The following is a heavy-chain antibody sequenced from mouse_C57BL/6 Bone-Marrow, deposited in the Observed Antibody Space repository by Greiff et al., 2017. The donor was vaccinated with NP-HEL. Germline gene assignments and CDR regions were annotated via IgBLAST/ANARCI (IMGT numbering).Heavy chain of an antibody. CDR3: ARDFTVVAPYFDY. D-gene: IGHD1-1*01. J-gene: IGHJ2*01. CDR2: ISSGSSTN. Sequence: EVQGVESGGGLVKPGGSLKLSCAASGFTFSDYGMHWVRQAPEKGLEWVAYISSGSSTNYYADTVKGRFTISRDNAKNTLFLQMTSLRSEDTAMYYCARDFTVVAPYFDYWGQGTTLTVSS. V-gene: IGHV5-17*01. CDR1: GFTFSDYG.